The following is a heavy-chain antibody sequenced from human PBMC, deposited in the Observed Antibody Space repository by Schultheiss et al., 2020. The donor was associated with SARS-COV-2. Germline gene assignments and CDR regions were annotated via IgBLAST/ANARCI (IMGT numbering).Heavy chain of an antibody. CDR3: ARDQWTGSFDA. Sequence: SETLSLTCTVSGGSISSYYWSWIRQPPGKGLEWIGYIYYSGSTYYNPSLKSRVTMSVDTSKNQFSLKLSSVTAADTAVYYCARDQWTGSFDAWGQGTMVTVSS. CDR1: GGSISSYY. CDR2: IYYSGST. J-gene: IGHJ3*01. V-gene: IGHV4-59*12. D-gene: IGHD3/OR15-3a*01.